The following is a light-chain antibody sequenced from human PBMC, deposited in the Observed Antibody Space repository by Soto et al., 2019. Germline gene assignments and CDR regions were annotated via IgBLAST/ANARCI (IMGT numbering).Light chain of an antibody. CDR3: QQYNSSSWT. CDR1: QSISNW. Sequence: DIQMTQSPSTLSASVGDRVTITCRASQSISNWLAWYQQKPGKAPKLLTYKASSLESGVPSSFSGSGSGTEFNLTTSSLQPDDFAKYYCQQYNSSSWTFGQGTKVEIK. J-gene: IGKJ1*01. V-gene: IGKV1-5*03. CDR2: KAS.